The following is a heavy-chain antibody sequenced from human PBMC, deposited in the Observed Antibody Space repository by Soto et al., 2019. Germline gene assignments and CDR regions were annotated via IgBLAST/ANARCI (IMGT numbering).Heavy chain of an antibody. CDR3: AGTPLSYSSGWWVLGRLDY. D-gene: IGHD6-19*01. CDR1: GGSISSSSYY. CDR2: IYYSGST. Sequence: SETLSLTCTVSGGSISSSSYYWGWIRQPPGKGLEWIGSIYYSGSTYYNPSLKSRVTISVDTSKNQFSLKLSSVTAADTAVYYCAGTPLSYSSGWWVLGRLDYWGQGTLVTVSS. J-gene: IGHJ4*02. V-gene: IGHV4-39*01.